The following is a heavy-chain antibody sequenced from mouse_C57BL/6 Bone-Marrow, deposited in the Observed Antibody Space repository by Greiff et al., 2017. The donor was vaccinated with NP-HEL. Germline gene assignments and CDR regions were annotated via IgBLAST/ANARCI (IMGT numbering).Heavy chain of an antibody. D-gene: IGHD4-1*01. CDR2: IDPSDSYT. CDR3: ARSRKTGTDV. J-gene: IGHJ1*03. V-gene: IGHV1-69*01. Sequence: QVQLQQPGAELVMPGASVKLSCKASGYTFTSYWMHWVKQRPGQGLEWIGEIDPSDSYTNYNQKFKGKSTLTVDKSSSTAYMQLSSLTSEDSAVYYCARSRKTGTDVWGTGTTVTVSS. CDR1: GYTFTSYW.